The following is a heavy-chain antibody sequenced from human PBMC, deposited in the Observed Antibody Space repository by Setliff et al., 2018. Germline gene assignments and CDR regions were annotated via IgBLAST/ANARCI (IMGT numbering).Heavy chain of an antibody. CDR3: SRLVRFCIRTSCQRLSGGEF. CDR2: ISVHTGNT. J-gene: IGHJ4*02. V-gene: IGHV1-18*04. Sequence: ASVKVSCKASGYTFSDYGIAWVRQAPGQGLEWTGWISVHTGNTFYSPKFHGRVTLTTDTSTSTAYMELRSLGSDDTAVYYCSRLVRFCIRTSCQRLSGGEFWGQGTLVTVSS. D-gene: IGHD2-2*01. CDR1: GYTFSDYG.